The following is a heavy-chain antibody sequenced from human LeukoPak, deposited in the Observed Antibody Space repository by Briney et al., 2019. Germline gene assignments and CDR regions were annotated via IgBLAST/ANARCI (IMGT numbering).Heavy chain of an antibody. J-gene: IGHJ6*02. CDR2: ISSSSSYM. CDR1: GFTFSSYS. CDR3: ARDHYCSSTSCYAYYYGMDV. V-gene: IGHV3-21*01. Sequence: GGSLRLSCAASGFTFSSYSMNWVRQAPGKGLEWVSSISSSSSYMYYADPVKGRFTISRDNAKNSLYLQMNSLRAEDTAVYYCARDHYCSSTSCYAYYYGMDVWGQGTTVTVSS. D-gene: IGHD2-2*01.